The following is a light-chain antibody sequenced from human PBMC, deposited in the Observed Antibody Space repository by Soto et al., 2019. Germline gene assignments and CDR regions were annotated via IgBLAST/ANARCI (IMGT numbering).Light chain of an antibody. V-gene: IGKV3-11*01. CDR1: QSVSRY. Sequence: EIVLTQSPVTLSLSPGERATLSCRASQSVSRYLALYQQKPGQAPRLLVYDASNRATGIPARFSGSGSGTDFTLTISSLEPEDFAVYYCQQGYIGLTFGGGTKVEMK. J-gene: IGKJ4*01. CDR3: QQGYIGLT. CDR2: DAS.